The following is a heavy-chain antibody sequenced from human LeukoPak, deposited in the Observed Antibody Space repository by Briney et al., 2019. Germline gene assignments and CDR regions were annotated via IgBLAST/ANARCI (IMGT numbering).Heavy chain of an antibody. D-gene: IGHD3-22*01. Sequence: QPGGSLRLSCAASGFTFSSYAMSWVRQAPGKGLEGVSSVSGSGGYTYCAGCVKGRFPISRDNSKNTMYLQMNSLRAEDTAIYYCAKDRPNYYDSSGHYYRRDGDYWGQGTLVTVSS. CDR2: VSGSGGYT. CDR1: GFTFSSYA. J-gene: IGHJ4*02. CDR3: AKDRPNYYDSSGHYYRRDGDY. V-gene: IGHV3-23*01.